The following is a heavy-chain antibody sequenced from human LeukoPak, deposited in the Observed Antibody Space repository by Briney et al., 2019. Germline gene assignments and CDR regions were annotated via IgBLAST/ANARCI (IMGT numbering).Heavy chain of an antibody. CDR2: IRSDGSIT. CDR3: AGGLAATAY. Sequence: PGGSLRLSCAASGFTFSSYWMHWVRQDPGKGLVWVSRIRSDGSITSYADSVKGRFTISRDNAQNTLYLQMNNLTAEDTAVYYCAGGLAATAYWGQGTLVTVSS. CDR1: GFTFSSYW. J-gene: IGHJ4*02. D-gene: IGHD1-1*01. V-gene: IGHV3-74*01.